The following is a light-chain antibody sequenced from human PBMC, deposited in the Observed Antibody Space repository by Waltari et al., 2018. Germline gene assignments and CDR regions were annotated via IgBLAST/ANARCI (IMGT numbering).Light chain of an antibody. CDR2: SAS. V-gene: IGKV3-15*01. CDR1: QSTSSN. J-gene: IGKJ4*01. Sequence: ERVMTHSPPTLALSPGERATLPCRARQSTSSNLTCYQQKPGQAPRLLIYSASTLDTGIPSRFSGGGSGTEFTLTISSLQSEDFAVYYCQQYNNWPLTFGGGTKVEIK. CDR3: QQYNNWPLT.